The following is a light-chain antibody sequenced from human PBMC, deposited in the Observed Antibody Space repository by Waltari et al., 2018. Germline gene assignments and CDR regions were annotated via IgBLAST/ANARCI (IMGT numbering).Light chain of an antibody. CDR2: KVA. V-gene: IGKV2-30*02. J-gene: IGKJ1*01. CDR1: ESLAHSDGNTY. CDR3: MQGSRWPPWT. Sequence: DVVLTQSPLSLPVTLGQPASISCRSSESLAHSDGNTYLNWFHQRPGQSPRRLIFKVAKRDSGGPDRFSGSGSGTDCALTIIRVGAEDVGVYYCMQGSRWPPWTFGQGTKVEIK.